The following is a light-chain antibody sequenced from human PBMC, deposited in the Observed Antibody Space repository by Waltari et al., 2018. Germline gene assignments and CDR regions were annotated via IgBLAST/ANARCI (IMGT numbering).Light chain of an antibody. J-gene: IGKJ1*01. Sequence: EIVLTQSPGTASLSPGERATLSCRASQSVGSSSLAWYQQKPGQAPRLVIYRASRMATGIPDRFSGSGSGTDFSLTISRLEPEEFAVYYCQQHGTLPATFGQGTKVEIK. CDR2: RAS. CDR1: QSVGSSS. CDR3: QQHGTLPAT. V-gene: IGKV3-20*01.